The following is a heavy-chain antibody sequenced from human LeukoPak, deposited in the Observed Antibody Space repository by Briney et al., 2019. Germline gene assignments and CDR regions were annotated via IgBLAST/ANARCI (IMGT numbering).Heavy chain of an antibody. D-gene: IGHD2-8*01. V-gene: IGHV1-24*01. CDR1: GYTLTELS. CDR2: FDPEDGET. CDR3: ATDQILS. Sequence: ASVKVSCKVSGYTLTELSMHWVRQAPGKGREWMGGFDPEDGETIYAQKFQVRVTMTEDTSTDTAYMELSSLRYEDTGVYYCATDQILSWGQGTLVNVSS. J-gene: IGHJ4*02.